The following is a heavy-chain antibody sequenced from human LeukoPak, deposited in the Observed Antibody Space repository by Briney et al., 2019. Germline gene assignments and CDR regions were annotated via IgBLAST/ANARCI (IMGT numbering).Heavy chain of an antibody. V-gene: IGHV4-59*01. CDR3: ARVDYYDSSGDNSFDY. CDR1: GGSISSYY. CDR2: IYYSGST. Sequence: PSETLSLTCTVSGGSISSYYWSWIRQPPGKGLEWIGYIYYSGSTNYNPSLKSRVTISVDTSKNLFSLKLSSVTAADTAVYYCARVDYYDSSGDNSFDYWGQGTLVTVSS. D-gene: IGHD3-22*01. J-gene: IGHJ4*02.